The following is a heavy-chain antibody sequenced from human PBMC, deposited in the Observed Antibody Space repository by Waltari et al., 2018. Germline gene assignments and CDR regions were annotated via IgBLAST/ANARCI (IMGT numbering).Heavy chain of an antibody. Sequence: FSRCGRCGVRRTPGKGMEWWGNSNNDGSRKYYVDSVKGRFTISRDNAKNSVYLQMNSLRVEDTAVYYCAKSRGFEYWGQGTLITVSS. J-gene: IGHJ4*02. CDR3: AKSRGFEY. V-gene: IGHV3-7*01. CDR2: SNNDGSRK. D-gene: IGHD2-2*01. CDR1: FSRCG.